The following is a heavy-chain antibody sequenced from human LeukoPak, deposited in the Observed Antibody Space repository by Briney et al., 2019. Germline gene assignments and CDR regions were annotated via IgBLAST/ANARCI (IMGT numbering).Heavy chain of an antibody. Sequence: GGSLRLSCAASGFTFSSYSMNWVRQAPGKGLEWVSSISSSSSYMYYADSVKGRFTISRDNAKNSLYLQMNSLRAEDTAVYHCARDRVVPAAPNWFDPWGQGTLVTVSS. CDR2: ISSSSSYM. CDR3: ARDRVVPAAPNWFDP. D-gene: IGHD2-2*01. V-gene: IGHV3-21*01. CDR1: GFTFSSYS. J-gene: IGHJ5*02.